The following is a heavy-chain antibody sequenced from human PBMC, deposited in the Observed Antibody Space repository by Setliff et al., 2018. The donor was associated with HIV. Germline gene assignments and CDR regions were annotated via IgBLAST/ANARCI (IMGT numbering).Heavy chain of an antibody. Sequence: PSETLSLTCSVSGGSINSYYWSWIRQPPGKGLEWIGYIYTSGSTKYNPFLRSRVTISVDPSKNQFSLRLSSVTAADTALYYCARHSDFWSEDAFDIWG. CDR2: IYTSGST. CDR3: ARHSDFWSEDAFDI. D-gene: IGHD3-3*01. CDR1: GGSINSYY. V-gene: IGHV4-4*09. J-gene: IGHJ3*02.